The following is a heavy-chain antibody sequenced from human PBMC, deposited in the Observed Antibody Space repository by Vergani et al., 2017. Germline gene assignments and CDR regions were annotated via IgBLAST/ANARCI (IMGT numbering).Heavy chain of an antibody. V-gene: IGHV3-23*01. CDR3: AKGVTPRGGKLEL. D-gene: IGHD2-15*01. J-gene: IGHJ4*02. CDR1: GFTFSSYA. Sequence: EVQLLESGGGLLQPGGSLRLSCAASGFTFSSYAMNWVRQAPGKGLEWVSSISGSGGSTYYADSVKGRFTISRDNSKNTLYLQMNSLRAEDTAVYYCAKGVTPRGGKLELWGQGTLVTVSS. CDR2: ISGSGGST.